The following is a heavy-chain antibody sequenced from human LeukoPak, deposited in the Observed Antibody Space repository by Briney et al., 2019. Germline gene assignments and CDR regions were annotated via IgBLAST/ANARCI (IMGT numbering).Heavy chain of an antibody. V-gene: IGHV3-48*03. J-gene: IGHJ6*02. CDR2: MSNSGRTI. Sequence: GGSLRLSCAASGFTFSSFEMNWVRQAPGKGLEWVSYMSNSGRTIYYTDSVKGRFTISRDNAKNSLYLQMNSLRAEDTAVYYCARSIGLTGGGVDVWGQGTTVTVSS. CDR3: ARSIGLTGGGVDV. CDR1: GFTFSSFE. D-gene: IGHD3-9*01.